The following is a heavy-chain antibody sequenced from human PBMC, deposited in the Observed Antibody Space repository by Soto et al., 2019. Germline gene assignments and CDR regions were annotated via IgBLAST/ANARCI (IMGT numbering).Heavy chain of an antibody. CDR1: GYSFTSYW. D-gene: IGHD3-9*01. CDR3: ARSNYDILTGTPTPRWLDP. Sequence: PGESLKISCKGSGYSFTSYWISWVRQMPAKGLEWMGTIDPSDSYTNYSPSFQGHVTISADKSISTAYLQWSSLKASDTAMYYCARSNYDILTGTPTPRWLDPWGQGTLVTVSS. J-gene: IGHJ5*02. CDR2: IDPSDSYT. V-gene: IGHV5-10-1*01.